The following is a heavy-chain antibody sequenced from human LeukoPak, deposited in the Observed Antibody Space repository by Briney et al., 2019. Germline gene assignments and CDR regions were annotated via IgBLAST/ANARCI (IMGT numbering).Heavy chain of an antibody. CDR1: GFAFSSCA. Sequence: GGSLRLSCAASGFAFSSCAMSWVRQAPGKGLEWVSGISGSAGSTNYADSVKGRFTISRDNSKNTLYLQMNSLRAEDTAVYYCAKAPGGYPDDYWGQGTLVTVSS. J-gene: IGHJ4*02. CDR3: AKAPGGYPDDY. V-gene: IGHV3-23*01. D-gene: IGHD3-16*02. CDR2: ISGSAGST.